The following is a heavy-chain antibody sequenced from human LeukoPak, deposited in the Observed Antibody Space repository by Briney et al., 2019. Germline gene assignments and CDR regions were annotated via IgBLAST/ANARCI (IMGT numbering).Heavy chain of an antibody. D-gene: IGHD5-18*01. CDR2: ISAYNGNT. CDR3: ARDLPDTAMVTPFDY. J-gene: IGHJ4*02. Sequence: ASVKVSCKASGYTFTSYGISWVRQAPGRGLEWMGWISAYNGNTNYAQKLQGRVTMTTDTSTSTAYMELRSLRSDDTAVYYCARDLPDTAMVTPFDYWGQGTLVTVSS. CDR1: GYTFTSYG. V-gene: IGHV1-18*04.